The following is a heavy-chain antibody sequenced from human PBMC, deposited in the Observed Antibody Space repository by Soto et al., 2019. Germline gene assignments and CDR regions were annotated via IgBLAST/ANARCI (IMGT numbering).Heavy chain of an antibody. J-gene: IGHJ6*02. D-gene: IGHD3-3*01. V-gene: IGHV3-30*18. CDR1: GFTFSSYG. Sequence: GGSLRLSCAASGFTFSSYGMHWVRQAPGKGLEWVAVISYDGSNKYYADSVKGRFTISRDNSKNTLYLQMNSLRAEDTAVYYCAKQSCNLGYYDFWSGSNGDCYYYGMDVWGQGTTVTVSS. CDR3: AKQSCNLGYYDFWSGSNGDCYYYGMDV. CDR2: ISYDGSNK.